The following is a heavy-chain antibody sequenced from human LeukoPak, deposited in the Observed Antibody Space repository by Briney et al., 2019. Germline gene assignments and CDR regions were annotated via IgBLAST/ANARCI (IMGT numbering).Heavy chain of an antibody. V-gene: IGHV3-30*18. CDR3: AKKVLWFGDTKYYGMDV. J-gene: IGHJ6*04. CDR2: ISYDGSNQ. CDR1: GFTFSSYG. D-gene: IGHD3-10*01. Sequence: GGSLRLSCAASGFTFSSYGMHWVRQAPGKGLEWVAVISYDGSNQYYADSVKGRLTISRDNSKNTLYLQMSSLRAEDTAVYYCAKKVLWFGDTKYYGMDVWGKGTTVTVSS.